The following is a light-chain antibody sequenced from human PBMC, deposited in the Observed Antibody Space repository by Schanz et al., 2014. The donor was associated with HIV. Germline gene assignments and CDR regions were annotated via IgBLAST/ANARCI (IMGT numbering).Light chain of an antibody. CDR2: VAS. J-gene: IGKJ3*01. Sequence: EFVLTQSPGTLSLSPGDRATVSCRASQSVSSNLAWYQHKLGQAPRLLIYVASTRATGIPARFSGRGSGTEFTLTISSLEPEDFAVYYCQQRSNWPRVFGPGTKVEI. CDR3: QQRSNWPRV. V-gene: IGKV3-11*01. CDR1: QSVSSN.